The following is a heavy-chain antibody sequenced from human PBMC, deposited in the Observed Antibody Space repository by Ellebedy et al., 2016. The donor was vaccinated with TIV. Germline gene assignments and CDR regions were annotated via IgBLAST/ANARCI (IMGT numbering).Heavy chain of an antibody. CDR2: ISCYSGKT. Sequence: AASVKVSCKASGYTFNRYGINWARQSPGQGLEWMGWISCYSGKTEYSQKFQGRVTMTTETSTTTGYMELRSLTSDDTAIYYCARGSGPNWFDTWGQGTLVAVSS. D-gene: IGHD6-19*01. CDR3: ARGSGPNWFDT. J-gene: IGHJ5*02. CDR1: GYTFNRYG. V-gene: IGHV1-18*01.